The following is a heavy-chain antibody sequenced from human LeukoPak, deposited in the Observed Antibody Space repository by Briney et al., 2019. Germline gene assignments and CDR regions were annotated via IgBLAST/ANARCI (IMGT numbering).Heavy chain of an antibody. Sequence: GGSLRLSCAASGFAFSNYFMTWVRQAPGKGLEWVANIKEDGSQKYFVGSVKGRFTISRDNAKNSLYLQMNSLRAEDTAVYYCARSVTGWYRSGWSFDYWGQGTLVTVSS. J-gene: IGHJ4*02. CDR1: GFAFSNYF. CDR3: ARSVTGWYRSGWSFDY. V-gene: IGHV3-7*03. D-gene: IGHD6-19*01. CDR2: IKEDGSQK.